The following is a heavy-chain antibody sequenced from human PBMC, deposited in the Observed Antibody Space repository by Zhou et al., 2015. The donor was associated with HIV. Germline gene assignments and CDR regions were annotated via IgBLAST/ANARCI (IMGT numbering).Heavy chain of an antibody. V-gene: IGHV1-69*01. D-gene: IGHD2-2*01. CDR3: ARSYCSSTSCPKIYYYYGMDV. Sequence: QVQLVQSGAEVKKPGSSVKVSCKASGGTFSSYAISWVRQAPGQGLEWMGGITPIFAAANFAQQFQGRVTITADESTSTADMELSSLRSEDTAVYYCARSYCSSTSCPKIYYYYGMDVWGQGTTVTVSS. CDR1: GGTFSSYA. J-gene: IGHJ6*02. CDR2: ITPIFAAA.